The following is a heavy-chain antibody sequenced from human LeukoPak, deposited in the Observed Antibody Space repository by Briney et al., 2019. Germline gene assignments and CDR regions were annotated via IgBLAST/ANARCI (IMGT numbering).Heavy chain of an antibody. D-gene: IGHD5-18*01. CDR3: VKVSGYTYGYFDY. CDR1: GFTFDDYA. CDR2: ISWNSGSV. J-gene: IGHJ4*02. Sequence: GGSLRLSCAASGFTFDDYAMRWVRQAPGKGLEWVSGISWNSGSVDYADSVKGRFTISRDNAKNSLYLQMNSLRAEDTALYYCVKVSGYTYGYFDYWGQGTLVTVSS. V-gene: IGHV3-9*01.